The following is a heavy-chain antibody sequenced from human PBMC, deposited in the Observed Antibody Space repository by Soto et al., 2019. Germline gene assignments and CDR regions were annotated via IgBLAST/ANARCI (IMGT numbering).Heavy chain of an antibody. CDR1: GFTFSSYA. CDR3: ASHYDFWSGYLEPY. J-gene: IGHJ4*02. CDR2: ISGSGGST. D-gene: IGHD3-3*01. Sequence: PGGSLRLSCAASGFTFSSYAMSWVRQAPGKGLEWVSAISGSGGSTYYADSVKGRFTISRDNSKNTLYLQMSSLGAEDTAVYYCASHYDFWSGYLEPYWGQGTLVTVSS. V-gene: IGHV3-23*01.